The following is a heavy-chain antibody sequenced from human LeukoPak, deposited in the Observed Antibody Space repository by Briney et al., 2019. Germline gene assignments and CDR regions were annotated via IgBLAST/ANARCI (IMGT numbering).Heavy chain of an antibody. CDR1: GGSISNYY. D-gene: IGHD4-23*01. V-gene: IGHV4-59*08. CDR3: ARRGPAYDGNDFDY. J-gene: IGHJ4*02. CDR2: IYYSGST. Sequence: SETLSLICTVSGGSISNYYWSWIRQPPGKALEWIGFIYYSGSTNYNPSPKSRVTMSVDTSKNHFSLKLSSVTAADTALYYCARRGPAYDGNDFDYWGQGILVTVSS.